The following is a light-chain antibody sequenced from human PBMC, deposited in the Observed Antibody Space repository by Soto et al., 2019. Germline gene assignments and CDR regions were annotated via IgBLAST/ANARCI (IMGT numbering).Light chain of an antibody. J-gene: IGKJ4*01. CDR2: AAS. V-gene: IGKV1-17*01. CDR3: QQYNSYMLT. Sequence: DIQMTQSPSSLSASVGDRVIITCRASQGVRNDLDWYQQKPGKAPKRLIYAASSLQSGVPSRFSGSGSGTEFTLTVSSLQPEDFATYYCQQYNSYMLTFGGGTKVDIK. CDR1: QGVRND.